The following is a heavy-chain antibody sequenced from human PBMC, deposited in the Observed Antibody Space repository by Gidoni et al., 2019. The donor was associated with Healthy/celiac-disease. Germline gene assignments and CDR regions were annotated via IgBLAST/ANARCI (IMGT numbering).Heavy chain of an antibody. CDR2: IYYSGST. V-gene: IGHV4-30-4*01. CDR3: ARDVFRWRSHYFDI. CDR1: GGSISRGDYY. D-gene: IGHD2-15*01. J-gene: IGHJ3*02. Sequence: QVQLQESGPGLVKPSHTLSLTCTVSGGSISRGDYYWSWLRQPPGKGREWIGYIYYSGSTYYNPSLKSRVTIAGDTSKNQFSLKLSFGTAADTAVYYGARDVFRWRSHYFDIGGQGTMVNVSA.